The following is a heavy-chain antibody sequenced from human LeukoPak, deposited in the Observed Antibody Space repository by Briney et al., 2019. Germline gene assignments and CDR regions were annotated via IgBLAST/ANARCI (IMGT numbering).Heavy chain of an antibody. J-gene: IGHJ4*02. CDR3: AKDQGYCRSTSCYADS. CDR2: MSGSGADT. D-gene: IGHD2-2*01. V-gene: IGHV3-23*01. Sequence: GGSLRLSCTASGFTSTSYAMSWVRQAPGRGLEWVSAMSGSGADTYYADSVKGRFTISRDDSKNTPYLQMNSLRAEDTAVYYCAKDQGYCRSTSCYADSWGQGTLVTVSS. CDR1: GFTSTSYA.